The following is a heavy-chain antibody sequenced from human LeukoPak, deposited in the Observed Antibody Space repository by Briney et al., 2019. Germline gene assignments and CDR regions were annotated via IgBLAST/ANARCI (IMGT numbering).Heavy chain of an antibody. CDR1: GGSISSGTYY. CDR2: MYSSGSA. CDR3: ARDPVGTSFDY. J-gene: IGHJ4*02. Sequence: SETLSLTCTVSGGSISSGTYYWSWIRQPAGKGLEWIGRMYSSGSANYNPSLRSRVTMPRDTSKNQFSLRLSSVTAADTAVYCCARDPVGTSFDYWGQGTLVTVSS. V-gene: IGHV4-61*02.